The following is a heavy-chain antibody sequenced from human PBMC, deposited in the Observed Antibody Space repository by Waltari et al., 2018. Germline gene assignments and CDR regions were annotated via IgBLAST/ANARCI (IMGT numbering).Heavy chain of an antibody. V-gene: IGHV1-2*02. Sequence: QVQLVQSGAEVKKPGASVKVSCKASGYTFTGYYMHWVRQAPGQGLEWMGWINPNSGGTNYAQKFQGRVTMTRDTSISTAYMELSRLRSDDTAVYYCARDHYGSDDRGYFDYWGQGTLVTVSS. CDR2: INPNSGGT. CDR1: GYTFTGYY. CDR3: ARDHYGSDDRGYFDY. J-gene: IGHJ4*02. D-gene: IGHD3-10*01.